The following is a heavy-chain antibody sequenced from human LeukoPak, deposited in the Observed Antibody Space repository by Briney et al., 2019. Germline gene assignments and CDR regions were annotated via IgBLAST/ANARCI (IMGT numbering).Heavy chain of an antibody. Sequence: GGSLRLSCAASGFTFSSYWMSWVRQAPGKGLEWVANIKQDGSEKYYVDSVKGRFTISRDNAKNSLYLQMNSLRAEDTAVYYCARVTLSVLRYFDWLFLNFDCWGQGTLVTVSS. J-gene: IGHJ4*02. D-gene: IGHD3-9*01. CDR1: GFTFSSYW. V-gene: IGHV3-7*01. CDR3: ARVTLSVLRYFDWLFLNFDC. CDR2: IKQDGSEK.